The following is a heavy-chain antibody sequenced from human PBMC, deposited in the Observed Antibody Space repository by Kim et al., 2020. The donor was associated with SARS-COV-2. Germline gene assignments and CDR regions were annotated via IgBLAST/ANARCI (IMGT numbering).Heavy chain of an antibody. V-gene: IGHV4-59*08. CDR2: IFSSGST. D-gene: IGHD3-22*01. J-gene: IGHJ4*02. Sequence: SETLSLTCTVSGGSISSYHWNWIRQPPGQGLEWIGYIFSSGSTNYNPSLKSRVAISVDTSKNQFSLKLTSVTAADTAVYYCARRASGYYSFDKWGQGTLVTVSS. CDR3: ARRASGYYSFDK. CDR1: GGSISSYH.